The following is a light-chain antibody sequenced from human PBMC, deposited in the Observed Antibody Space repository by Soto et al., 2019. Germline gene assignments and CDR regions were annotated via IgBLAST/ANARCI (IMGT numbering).Light chain of an antibody. CDR3: QQRSNWPSIT. V-gene: IGKV3-11*01. J-gene: IGKJ5*01. CDR2: DAS. Sequence: EIVMTQSPATLSVSQGERATLSCRASQSVSSYLAWYQQKPGQAPRLLIYDASNRATGIPARFSGSGSGTDFTLTISSLEPEDFAVYYCQQRSNWPSITFGQGTRLEIK. CDR1: QSVSSY.